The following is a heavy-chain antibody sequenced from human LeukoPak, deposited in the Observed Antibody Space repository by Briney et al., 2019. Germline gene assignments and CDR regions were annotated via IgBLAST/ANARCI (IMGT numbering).Heavy chain of an antibody. V-gene: IGHV3-7*03. Sequence: GGSLRLSCAASGFTLSGYWMSWVRQAPGKGLEWVANIKKDGSEKYYVDSVKGRFTISRDNAQNSVYLHMNSLTAEDTALYYCARDWVAGVPFDAFDIWGQGTMVSVSS. CDR2: IKKDGSEK. J-gene: IGHJ3*02. CDR1: GFTLSGYW. D-gene: IGHD3-10*01. CDR3: ARDWVAGVPFDAFDI.